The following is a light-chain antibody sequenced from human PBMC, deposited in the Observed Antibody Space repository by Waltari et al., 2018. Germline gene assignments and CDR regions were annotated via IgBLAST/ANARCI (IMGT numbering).Light chain of an antibody. Sequence: QSVLTQPPSASGTPGQRVTISCSGSNSNIGTKYVYWYQHLPGTAPKLLIYRNNQRPPGVPGRFSGSKSDTSASLAISGLRSEDEADYYCATWADGLSGPRLFGGGTKLTVL. CDR3: ATWADGLSGPRL. V-gene: IGLV1-47*01. CDR2: RNN. J-gene: IGLJ2*01. CDR1: NSNIGTKY.